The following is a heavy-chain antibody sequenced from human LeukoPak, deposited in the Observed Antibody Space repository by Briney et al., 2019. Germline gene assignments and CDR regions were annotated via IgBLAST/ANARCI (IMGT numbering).Heavy chain of an antibody. D-gene: IGHD2-2*01. J-gene: IGHJ6*03. Sequence: SETLSLTCTVSGGSISRYYWSWIRQYPGKGLEWIGYVYYSGSTAYNPSLTSRVIISVDPSKNQFSLTLSSVTAADTAMYFCVRVGYQLLGGYHYYYMDVGGKGTAVTVSS. CDR2: VYYSGST. CDR1: GGSISRYY. CDR3: VRVGYQLLGGYHYYYMDV. V-gene: IGHV4-59*01.